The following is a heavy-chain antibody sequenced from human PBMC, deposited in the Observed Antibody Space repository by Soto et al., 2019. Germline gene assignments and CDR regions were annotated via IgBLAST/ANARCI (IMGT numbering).Heavy chain of an antibody. CDR1: GFTVSSNY. J-gene: IGHJ4*02. Sequence: PGGSLRLSCAASGFTVSSNYMNWVRQAPGKGLEWVSVIYGDGGGGTTYYADSVKGRFTISRDNSKNTLYLQMNRLRAEDTAMYYCARGGVLPPQPSSEEFDYWGQGTLVTVSS. CDR2: IYGDGGGGTT. D-gene: IGHD1-26*01. CDR3: ARGGVLPPQPSSEEFDY. V-gene: IGHV3-66*01.